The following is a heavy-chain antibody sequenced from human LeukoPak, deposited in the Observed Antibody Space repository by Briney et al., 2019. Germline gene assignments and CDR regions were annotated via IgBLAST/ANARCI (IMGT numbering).Heavy chain of an antibody. J-gene: IGHJ4*02. CDR3: AKPFYTTAAGTLDY. V-gene: IGHV3-23*01. CDR2: IYGSGSST. Sequence: GASLRLSCAASGFTFSSYVMSWVRQAPGKGLEWVSAIYGSGSSTYYADSVKGRFTISRDNSQNTLYLQMNSLRAEDTAMYYRAKPFYTTAAGTLDYWGQGTLVTVSS. CDR1: GFTFSSYV. D-gene: IGHD2/OR15-2a*01.